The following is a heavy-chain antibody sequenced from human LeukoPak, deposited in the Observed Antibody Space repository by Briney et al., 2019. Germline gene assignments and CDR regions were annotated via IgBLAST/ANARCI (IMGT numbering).Heavy chain of an antibody. CDR1: GFTFNSYA. Sequence: GGSLRLSCAASGFTFNSYAMSWVRQAPGKGLEWVSTISGSGGTTYFADSVKGRFTISRDNYKITLYLQMNSLRAEDTAVFYCAKANGDLLLDYWGQGTLVTVSS. V-gene: IGHV3-23*01. CDR3: AKANGDLLLDY. J-gene: IGHJ4*02. CDR2: ISGSGGTT. D-gene: IGHD4-17*01.